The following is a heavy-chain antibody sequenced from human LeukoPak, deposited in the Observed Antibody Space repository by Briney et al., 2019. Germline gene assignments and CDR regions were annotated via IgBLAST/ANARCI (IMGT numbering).Heavy chain of an antibody. D-gene: IGHD5-12*01. Sequence: PGGSLRLSCAASGFTFSNYWMGWVRQGPGKGLEWVANIKEDNIESRYLCSVKGRFTISRDPAQSSVFLQMNSLRAEDTDVYYCVRGRPTPCEIRGSAYDYGHYWGQGIQVNGSS. V-gene: IGHV3-7*01. CDR2: IKEDNIES. CDR1: GFTFSNYW. CDR3: VRGRPTPCEIRGSAYDYGHY. J-gene: IGHJ4*02.